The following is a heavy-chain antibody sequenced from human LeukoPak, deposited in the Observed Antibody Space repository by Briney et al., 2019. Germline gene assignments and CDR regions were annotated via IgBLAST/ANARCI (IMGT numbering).Heavy chain of an antibody. J-gene: IGHJ4*02. CDR2: IYYGGQT. V-gene: IGHV4-39*01. Sequence: SETLSLTCTVSGGSISTSTYSWDWIRQPPGKGLEWVGCIYYGGQTYYNPSLKSRVTISVDTSKNQFSLNLSSVTAADTAVYYCVRRPRSYFDYWGQGALVTVSS. CDR3: VRRPRSYFDY. CDR1: GGSISTSTYS.